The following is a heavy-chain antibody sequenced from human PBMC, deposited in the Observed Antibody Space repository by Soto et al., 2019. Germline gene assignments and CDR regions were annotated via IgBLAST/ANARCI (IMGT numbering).Heavy chain of an antibody. CDR2: ISWNSGSI. D-gene: IGHD5-12*01. CDR1: GFTFDDYA. J-gene: IGHJ5*02. V-gene: IGHV3-9*01. CDR3: AKDHGLVGSGYVSIGGFDP. Sequence: EVQLVESGGGLVQPGRSLRLSCAASGFTFDDYAMHWVRQAPGKGLEWVSGISWNSGSIGYADSVKGRFTISRDNAKNSLYLQMNSLRAEDTALYYCAKDHGLVGSGYVSIGGFDPWGQGTLVTVSS.